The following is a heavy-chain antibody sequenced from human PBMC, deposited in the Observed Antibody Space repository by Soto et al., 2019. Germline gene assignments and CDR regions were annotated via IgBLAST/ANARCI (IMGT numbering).Heavy chain of an antibody. CDR1: GGSFSGYY. J-gene: IGHJ4*02. V-gene: IGHV4-34*01. D-gene: IGHD6-19*01. Sequence: PSETLSLTCAVYGGSFSGYYWSWIRQPPGKGLEWIGEINHSGSTNYNPSLKSRVTISVDTSKNQFSLKLSSVTAADTAVYYCARTYSRRLDSSGWTRSPFDYWGQGTLVTVSS. CDR3: ARTYSRRLDSSGWTRSPFDY. CDR2: INHSGST.